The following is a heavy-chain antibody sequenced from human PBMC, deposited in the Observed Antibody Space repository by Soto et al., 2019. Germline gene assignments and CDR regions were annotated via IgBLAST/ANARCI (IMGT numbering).Heavy chain of an antibody. CDR1: GGTFSTYT. J-gene: IGHJ5*02. CDR3: ARGMECRGYCLDKPTWFAH. Sequence: SVKVSCKASGGTFSTYTFSWVRQAPGQGLEWMGRIIPIFGTPYYAQKFQGRVTITADKSTSTVYMELSSLRSDDTAVYFCARGMECRGYCLDKPTWFAHWGQGTLVTVSS. V-gene: IGHV1-69*06. CDR2: IIPIFGTP. D-gene: IGHD2-15*01.